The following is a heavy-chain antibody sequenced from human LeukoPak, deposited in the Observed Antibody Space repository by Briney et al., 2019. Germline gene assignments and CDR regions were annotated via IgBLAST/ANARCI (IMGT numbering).Heavy chain of an antibody. CDR2: ISGSGGST. D-gene: IGHD3-9*01. V-gene: IGHV3-23*01. J-gene: IGHJ4*02. CDR3: ASQRLGWHDIDF. CDR1: GFTFSSYA. Sequence: GESLRLSCAASGFTFSSYAMSWVRQAPGKGLEWVSGISGSGGSTYYADSVKGRFTISRDNSKNTLYVQMNSLRAEDTAVYYCASQRLGWHDIDFWGQGTLVTVSS.